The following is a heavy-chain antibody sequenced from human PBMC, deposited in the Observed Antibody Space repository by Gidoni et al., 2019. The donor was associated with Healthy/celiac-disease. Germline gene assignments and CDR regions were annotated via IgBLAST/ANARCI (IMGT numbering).Heavy chain of an antibody. J-gene: IGHJ4*02. CDR2: INHSGST. D-gene: IGHD2-15*01. Sequence: QVQLQQWGAGLLKPSETLSLTCAVYGGSFSGYYWSWIRQPPGKGLEWIGEINHSGSTNYNPSLKSRVTISVDTSKNHFSLKLSSVTAADTAVYYCARGYCSGGSCYCVDYWVQGTLVTVSS. CDR1: GGSFSGYY. CDR3: ARGYCSGGSCYCVDY. V-gene: IGHV4-34*01.